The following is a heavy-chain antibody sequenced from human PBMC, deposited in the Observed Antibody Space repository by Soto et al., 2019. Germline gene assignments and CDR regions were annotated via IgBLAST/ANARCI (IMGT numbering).Heavy chain of an antibody. CDR1: GFTFSSYA. CDR3: ARDGEIVGDYYYGMDV. D-gene: IGHD3-22*01. CDR2: ISYDGSNK. Sequence: QVQLVESGGGVVQPGRSLRLSCAASGFTFSSYAMHWVRQAPGKGLEWVAVISYDGSNKYYADSVKGRFTISRDNSKNTLYLQMNSLRAEDTAVSYCARDGEIVGDYYYGMDVWGQGTTVTVSS. V-gene: IGHV3-30-3*01. J-gene: IGHJ6*02.